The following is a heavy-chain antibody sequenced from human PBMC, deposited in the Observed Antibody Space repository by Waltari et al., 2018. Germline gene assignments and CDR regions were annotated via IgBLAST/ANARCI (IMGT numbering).Heavy chain of an antibody. CDR2: INGRKISYY. CDR3: ARTSSSGGY. CDR1: GDSINGHA. J-gene: IGHJ4*02. Sequence: QVQLQESGPGVVKPSETLSLTCVVSGDSINGHAYRWIRPPPGRGLARIVCINGRKISYYTYTPSLKSRVNISLDTSNQKFSLKMRSLTAADTAVYYCARTSSSGGYWGQGTLVTVSS. D-gene: IGHD3-10*01. V-gene: IGHV4-4*09.